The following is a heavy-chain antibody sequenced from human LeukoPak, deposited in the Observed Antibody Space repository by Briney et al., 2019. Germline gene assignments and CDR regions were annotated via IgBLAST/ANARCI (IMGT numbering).Heavy chain of an antibody. CDR3: AKDRGYSGYDSRPYYFDY. V-gene: IGHV3-23*01. D-gene: IGHD5-12*01. Sequence: PGGSLGLSCAASGFTFSSYAMSWVRQAPGKGLEWVSAISGSGGSTYYADSVKGRFTISRDNSKNTLYLQMNSLRAEDTAVYYCAKDRGYSGYDSRPYYFDYWGQGTLVTVSS. CDR1: GFTFSSYA. J-gene: IGHJ4*02. CDR2: ISGSGGST.